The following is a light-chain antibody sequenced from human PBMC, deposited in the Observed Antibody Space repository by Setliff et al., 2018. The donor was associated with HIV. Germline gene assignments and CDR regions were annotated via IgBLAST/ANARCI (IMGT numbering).Light chain of an antibody. V-gene: IGLV2-11*01. CDR2: DVS. CDR1: RRDVGGYNY. CDR3: ASYAGTYTYV. Sequence: QSVLTQPRSVSGSPGQSVTISCTGTRRDVGGYNYASWLQQHPGRAPRLIMYDVSRRPSGVPYRFSGSKSGNTASLTISGLQPEDEATYYCASYAGTYTYVFGTGTRSPS. J-gene: IGLJ1*01.